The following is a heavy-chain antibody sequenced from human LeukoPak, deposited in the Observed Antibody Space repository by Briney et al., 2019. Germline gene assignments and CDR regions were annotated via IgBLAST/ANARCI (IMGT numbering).Heavy chain of an antibody. CDR2: VSGYNGNT. CDR3: ARGRPVMITFGGVIIAAY. Sequence: ASVMVSCKASGYTFTSHGINWLRQAPGQGLEWMGWVSGYNGNTDYAQKFQGRVTMTTDRSTNTVYMELRSLRSDDTAVYYCARGRPVMITFGGVIIAAYWGQGTLVSVSS. D-gene: IGHD3-16*02. J-gene: IGHJ4*02. CDR1: GYTFTSHG. V-gene: IGHV1-18*01.